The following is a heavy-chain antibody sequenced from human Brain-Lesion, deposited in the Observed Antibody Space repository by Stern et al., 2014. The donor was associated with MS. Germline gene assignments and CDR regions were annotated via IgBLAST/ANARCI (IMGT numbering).Heavy chain of an antibody. CDR3: ARGERWFDS. Sequence: EVQLVESGGGLVLPGGSLRLSCAASGFTFSNYWMHWVRQAPGKGLVWVSRVNNDGRRTSYADSVKGRFTMSRDNAKNTLYLQMNSLRVEDTAIYYCARGERWFDSWGQGTLVTVSS. CDR2: VNNDGRRT. V-gene: IGHV3-74*02. D-gene: IGHD3-10*01. CDR1: GFTFSNYW. J-gene: IGHJ5*01.